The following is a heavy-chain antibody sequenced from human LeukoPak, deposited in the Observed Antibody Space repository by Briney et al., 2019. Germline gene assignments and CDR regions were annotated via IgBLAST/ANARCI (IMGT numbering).Heavy chain of an antibody. J-gene: IGHJ4*02. Sequence: GGSLRLSCAASGFTVSSNYMSWVRQAPGKGLEWVSVIYSGGRTYYADSVEGRFTISRDNSKNTVYLQMNSLRAEDTAVYYCARESSSGYYLSYWGQGTLVTVSS. CDR3: ARESSSGYYLSY. CDR2: IYSGGRT. D-gene: IGHD3-22*01. CDR1: GFTVSSNY. V-gene: IGHV3-66*01.